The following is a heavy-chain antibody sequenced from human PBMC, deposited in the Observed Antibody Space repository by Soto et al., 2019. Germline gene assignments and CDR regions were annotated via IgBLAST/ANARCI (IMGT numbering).Heavy chain of an antibody. V-gene: IGHV3-48*03. Sequence: GSLRLSCAASGFTFSSYEMNWVRQAPGKGLEWVSYISSSGSTIYYADSVKGRFTISRDNAKNSLYLQMNSLRAEDTAVYYCARDSSLIAAAFYYYGMDVWGQGTTVTVSS. CDR3: ARDSSLIAAAFYYYGMDV. CDR2: ISSSGSTI. CDR1: GFTFSSYE. D-gene: IGHD6-13*01. J-gene: IGHJ6*02.